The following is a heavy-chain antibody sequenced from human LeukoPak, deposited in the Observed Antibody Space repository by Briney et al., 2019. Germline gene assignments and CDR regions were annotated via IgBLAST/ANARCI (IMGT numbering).Heavy chain of an antibody. CDR1: GGSFSGYY. CDR3: ASMRIGQWLTRVVGSYFDY. V-gene: IGHV4-34*01. J-gene: IGHJ4*02. D-gene: IGHD6-19*01. CDR2: INHSGST. Sequence: SETLSLTCAVYGGSFSGYYWSWSRHPPGKGLEWIGEINHSGSTNYNPSLKSQVTISVDTSKNQFSLKLSSVTAADTAVYYCASMRIGQWLTRVVGSYFDYWGQGTLVTVSS.